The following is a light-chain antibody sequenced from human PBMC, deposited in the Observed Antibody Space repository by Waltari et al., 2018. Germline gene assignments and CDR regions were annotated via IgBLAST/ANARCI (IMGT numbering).Light chain of an antibody. CDR2: QDM. CDR1: QLGVTF. Sequence: SYELTQPPSVSVSPGQPATIPCSADQLGVTFVAWYQQKSGQSPVLVIYQDMKRPSGIPERFSGSNSGNTATLTISGTQVDDEADFYCQAWDTTIVVFGGGTKLTVL. CDR3: QAWDTTIVV. V-gene: IGLV3-1*01. J-gene: IGLJ2*01.